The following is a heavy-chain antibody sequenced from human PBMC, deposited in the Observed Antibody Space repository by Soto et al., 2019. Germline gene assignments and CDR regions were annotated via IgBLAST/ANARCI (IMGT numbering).Heavy chain of an antibody. CDR2: IYTGGRT. Sequence: LRLSCAASGFTVSTNYMSWVRQAPGKGLEWVSVIYTGGRTFYADSVKGRFTISSDNSKNTLYLQMNSLRAEDTAVYYCARAGNDSSGYYPFDPWGQGTLVTVSS. V-gene: IGHV3-53*01. CDR1: GFTVSTNY. CDR3: ARAGNDSSGYYPFDP. J-gene: IGHJ5*02. D-gene: IGHD3-22*01.